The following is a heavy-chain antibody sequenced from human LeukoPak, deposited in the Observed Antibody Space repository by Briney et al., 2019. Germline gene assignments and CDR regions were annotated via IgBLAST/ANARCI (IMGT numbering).Heavy chain of an antibody. CDR1: GFTFSTYA. CDR3: AKRVGSYYFDS. V-gene: IGHV3-23*01. J-gene: IGHJ4*02. CDR2: ISGSGGST. Sequence: GGSRRLSCAASGFTFSTYAMSWVRQAPGKGLEWLSYISGSGGSTYYADSVKGRFTISRDNSKNTLYLQMNSLRAEDTALYYCAKRVGSYYFDSWGQGTLVTVSS. D-gene: IGHD3-10*01.